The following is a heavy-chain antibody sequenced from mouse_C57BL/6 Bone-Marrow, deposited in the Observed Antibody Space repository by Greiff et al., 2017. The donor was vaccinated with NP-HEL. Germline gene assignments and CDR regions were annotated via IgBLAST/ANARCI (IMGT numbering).Heavy chain of an antibody. D-gene: IGHD1-1*01. CDR1: GYTFTSYW. CDR3: ARPRGSSLAWFAY. CDR2: IYPGSGST. J-gene: IGHJ3*01. Sequence: VQLQQPGAELVKPGASVKMSCKASGYTFTSYWITWVKQRPGQGLEWIGDIYPGSGSTNYHEKFKSKATLTVDTSSSTAYMQLSSLTSEDSAVYYCARPRGSSLAWFAYWGQGTLVTVSA. V-gene: IGHV1-55*01.